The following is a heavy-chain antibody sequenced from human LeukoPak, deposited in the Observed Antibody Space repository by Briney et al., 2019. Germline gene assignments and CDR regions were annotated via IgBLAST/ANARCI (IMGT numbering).Heavy chain of an antibody. D-gene: IGHD2-21*01. CDR3: ARHRPHGDYPLDY. CDR2: IHSSGTT. CDR1: DDSINNYY. V-gene: IGHV4-59*08. Sequence: PSETLSLTCTVSDDSINNYYWSWFRQSPEKGLEWIAYIHSSGTTNFNPSLRSRVTLSIDTSKNQASLNLNSVTAADTAIYYCARHRPHGDYPLDYWGQGTLVTVSS. J-gene: IGHJ4*02.